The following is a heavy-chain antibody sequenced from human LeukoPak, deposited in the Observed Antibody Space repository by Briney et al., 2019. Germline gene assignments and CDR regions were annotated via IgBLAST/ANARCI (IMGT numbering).Heavy chain of an antibody. V-gene: IGHV4-34*01. Sequence: SETLSLTCAVYGGSFSGYYWSWIRQPPGKGLEWIGEINHSGSTNYNPSLKSRVTISVDTNTNQFSLKLSSVTAADTAVYYCAREGPNYGAFDPWGKGILVTSSS. CDR3: AREGPNYGAFDP. CDR2: INHSGST. CDR1: GGSFSGYY. J-gene: IGHJ5*02. D-gene: IGHD4/OR15-4a*01.